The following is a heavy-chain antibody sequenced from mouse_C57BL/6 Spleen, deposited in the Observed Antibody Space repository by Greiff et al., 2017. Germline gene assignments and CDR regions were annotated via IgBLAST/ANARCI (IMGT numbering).Heavy chain of an antibody. CDR1: GYTLPSYW. J-gene: IGHJ1*03. V-gene: IGHV1-72*01. D-gene: IGHD1-1*01. CDR3: ARTYYYGSSWYFDV. CDR2: IDPNSGGT. Sequence: QVQLQQPGAEPVKPGASVKLSCKASGYTLPSYWMHRVKQRPGRGLEWIGRIDPNSGGTKYNEKFKSKATLTVDKPSSTAYMQLSSLTSDDSAVYFCARTYYYGSSWYFDVWGTGTTVTVSS.